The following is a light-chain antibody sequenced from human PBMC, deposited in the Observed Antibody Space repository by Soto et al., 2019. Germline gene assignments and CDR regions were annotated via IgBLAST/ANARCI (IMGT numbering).Light chain of an antibody. V-gene: IGKV3-15*01. J-gene: IGKJ2*01. CDR2: GAS. CDR1: QSVSSN. CDR3: QQYNNWPSDT. Sequence: EIVMTQSPATLSVSPGERATLSCRASQSVSSNLAWYQQKPGQAPRLLIYGASTRATGITARFSGSGSGTDFTLTISSLQSEDFAVYYCQQYNNWPSDTLGQGTKLEIK.